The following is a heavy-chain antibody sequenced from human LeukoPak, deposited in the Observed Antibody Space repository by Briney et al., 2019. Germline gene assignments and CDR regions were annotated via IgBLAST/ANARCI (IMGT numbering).Heavy chain of an antibody. CDR3: ARMTTGHDY. Sequence: KPSETLSLTCGVSGTFFTSYYWGWIRQTPGKGMEWIGEVNHSGYTNMNPSLKSRVTISVDTSKNQFSLMMTSVTAADTAVYFCARMTTGHDYWGQGTLVTVSS. D-gene: IGHD4-17*01. CDR2: VNHSGYT. CDR1: GTFFTSYY. J-gene: IGHJ4*02. V-gene: IGHV4-34*01.